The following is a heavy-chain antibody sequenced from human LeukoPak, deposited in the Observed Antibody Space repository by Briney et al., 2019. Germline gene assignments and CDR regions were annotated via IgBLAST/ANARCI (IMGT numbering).Heavy chain of an antibody. CDR2: ISAYNGNT. CDR3: ARGHYSGWYTAEGWFDP. Sequence: ASVEVSCKASGYTFTSYGISWVRQAPGQGLEWMGWISAYNGNTNYAQKLQGRVTMTTDTSTSTAYMELRSLRSDDTAVYYCARGHYSGWYTAEGWFDPWGQGTLVTVSS. CDR1: GYTFTSYG. J-gene: IGHJ5*02. D-gene: IGHD6-19*01. V-gene: IGHV1-18*01.